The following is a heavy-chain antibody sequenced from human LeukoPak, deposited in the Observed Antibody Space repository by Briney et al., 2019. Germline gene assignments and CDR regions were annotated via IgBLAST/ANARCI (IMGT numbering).Heavy chain of an antibody. CDR3: ASDMLATSGDF. Sequence: GGSLRLPCAASGFTFSDYYMSWIRQAPGKGLEWVAYITSTGDDIYYADSVRGRFTISRDNAKNALFLRMSSLRVEDTATYYYASDMLATSGDFWGQGTLVSVSS. V-gene: IGHV3-11*01. J-gene: IGHJ4*02. CDR2: ITSTGDDI. D-gene: IGHD5-12*01. CDR1: GFTFSDYY.